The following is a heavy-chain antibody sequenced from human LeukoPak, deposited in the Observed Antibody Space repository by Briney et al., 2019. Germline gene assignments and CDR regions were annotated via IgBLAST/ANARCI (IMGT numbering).Heavy chain of an antibody. CDR3: ARGSSSSWYYFDY. Sequence: SETLSLTCTVSGGSINNYYWSWIRQPPGKGLEWIGYIHYSGSTNYNPSLKSRATISVDTSKSQFSLKLSSVTAADTAIYYCARGSSSSWYYFDYWGQGTLVTVSS. J-gene: IGHJ4*02. V-gene: IGHV4-59*08. D-gene: IGHD6-13*01. CDR2: IHYSGST. CDR1: GGSINNYY.